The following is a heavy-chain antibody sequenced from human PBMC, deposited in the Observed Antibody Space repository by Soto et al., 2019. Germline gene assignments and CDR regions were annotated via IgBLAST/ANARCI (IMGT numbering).Heavy chain of an antibody. V-gene: IGHV4-4*02. Sequence: SETLSLTCAVSGGSISSSNWWSWVRQSPGKGLEWIGEFYHTGSTNYNPSLKSRVTISVDNSNNQFSLKLSSVPAAATAVYYCARADYGMDVSGQGTTVT. CDR3: ARADYGMDV. CDR2: FYHTGST. CDR1: GGSISSSNW. J-gene: IGHJ6*02.